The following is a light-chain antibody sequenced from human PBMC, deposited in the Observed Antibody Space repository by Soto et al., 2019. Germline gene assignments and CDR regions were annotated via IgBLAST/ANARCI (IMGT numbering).Light chain of an antibody. V-gene: IGKV3-15*01. CDR1: QSVRSN. Sequence: EIVMTQSPATMSVSPGERDTLSCRASQSVRSNLAWYQQKPGQAPRLLIYGASTRSTGIPARFSGGGSGTEFSITISSLQSEDFAVYYCQQYNNWPPYTFGQGTKLEIK. J-gene: IGKJ2*01. CDR3: QQYNNWPPYT. CDR2: GAS.